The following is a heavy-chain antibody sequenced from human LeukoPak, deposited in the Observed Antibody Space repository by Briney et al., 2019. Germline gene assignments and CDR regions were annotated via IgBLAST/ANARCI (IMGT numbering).Heavy chain of an antibody. CDR2: INHGGST. V-gene: IGHV4-34*01. CDR3: ARGLVVVPATVPSYYYMDV. J-gene: IGHJ6*03. Sequence: SETLSLTCAVYGGSFSGYYWSWIRQPPGKGREGMGEINHGGSTNYNPSLKSRVTISVDTSKNTFSLKLSSVTAADTAVYYCARGLVVVPATVPSYYYMDVWGKGTTVTVSS. CDR1: GGSFSGYY. D-gene: IGHD2-2*01.